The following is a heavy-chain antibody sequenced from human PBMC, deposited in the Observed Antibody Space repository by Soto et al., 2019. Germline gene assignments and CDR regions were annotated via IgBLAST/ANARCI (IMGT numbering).Heavy chain of an antibody. D-gene: IGHD6-13*01. CDR1: GYSFTIYW. CDR2: IYPGDSDT. V-gene: IGHV5-51*01. CDR3: ARLAQQRYYYYGMDV. J-gene: IGHJ6*02. Sequence: PGESLKISCKGSGYSFTIYWIGWVRQMPGKGLEWMGIIYPGDSDTRYSPSFQGQVAISADKSISTAYLQWSSLKASDTAMYYCARLAQQRYYYYGMDVWGQGTTVTVSS.